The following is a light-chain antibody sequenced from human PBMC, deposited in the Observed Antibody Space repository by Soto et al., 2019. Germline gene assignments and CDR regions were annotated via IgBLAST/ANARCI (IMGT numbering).Light chain of an antibody. V-gene: IGKV2-30*01. J-gene: IGKJ5*01. CDR3: MQGTHWIT. CDR2: KVS. CDR1: QSLVARDGNTF. Sequence: DVAMTQSPLSLAVSLGQPASISCRSSQSLVARDGNTFLNWFQQRPGQSPRRLIYKVSNRVSGVPARFSGSGSGTDFTLKISAVEADDIGVYYCMQGTHWITFGQGTRLEIK.